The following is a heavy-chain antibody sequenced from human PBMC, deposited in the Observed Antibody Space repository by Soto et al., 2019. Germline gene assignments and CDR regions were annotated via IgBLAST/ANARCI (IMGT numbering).Heavy chain of an antibody. CDR2: IYYSGST. Sequence: SETLSLTCSVSGDSISNLDYFWAWIRQPPGKGLEWIGYIYYSGSTYYYPSLKSRVTISVDTSKNQFSLKLSSVTAADTAVYYCARDRQVVPASDAFDIWGQGTMVTVSS. CDR1: GDSISNLDYF. CDR3: ARDRQVVPASDAFDI. D-gene: IGHD2-2*01. J-gene: IGHJ3*02. V-gene: IGHV4-61*08.